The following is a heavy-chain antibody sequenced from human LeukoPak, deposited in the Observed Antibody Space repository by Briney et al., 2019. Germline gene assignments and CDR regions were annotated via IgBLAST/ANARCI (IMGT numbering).Heavy chain of an antibody. V-gene: IGHV4-4*07. J-gene: IGHJ4*02. CDR1: GGSINDYY. D-gene: IGHD2-2*01. CDR2: IDPSGST. CDR3: ARRASSTAWSFDY. Sequence: SETLSLTCTVSGGSINDYYWTWIRQPAGKGLEWIGQIDPSGSTKYKPSLESRVTVPVDTSKNQFSLQLTSMTVADTGVYYCARRASSTAWSFDYWGQGTLVTVSS.